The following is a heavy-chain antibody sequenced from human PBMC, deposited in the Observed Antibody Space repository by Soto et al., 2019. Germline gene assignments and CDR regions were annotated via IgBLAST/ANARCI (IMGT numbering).Heavy chain of an antibody. V-gene: IGHV1-18*01. Sequence: ASVKVSCKASGYTFTTYGISWVRQAPGQGLEWLGWINTHNGNTNYAQNLQGRVIMTADTSTSTTYMELRSLRSDDTAIYYCTREGSAPYYYYGMDAWGQGTTVTVSS. CDR3: TREGSAPYYYYGMDA. CDR1: GYTFTTYG. D-gene: IGHD3-10*01. J-gene: IGHJ6*02. CDR2: INTHNGNT.